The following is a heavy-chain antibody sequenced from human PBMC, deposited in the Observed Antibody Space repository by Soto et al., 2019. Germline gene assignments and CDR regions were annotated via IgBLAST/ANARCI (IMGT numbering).Heavy chain of an antibody. D-gene: IGHD6-19*01. CDR1: GFTFSSYG. J-gene: IGHJ1*01. CDR3: AKSSRLRNTIAVAGKGRAEYFQH. V-gene: IGHV3-30*18. CDR2: ISYDGSNK. Sequence: QVQLVESGGGVVQPGRSLRLSCAASGFTFSSYGMHWVRQAPGKGLEWVAVISYDGSNKYYADSVKGRFTISRDNSKNTLYLQMNSLRAEDTAVYYCAKSSRLRNTIAVAGKGRAEYFQHWGQGTLVTVSS.